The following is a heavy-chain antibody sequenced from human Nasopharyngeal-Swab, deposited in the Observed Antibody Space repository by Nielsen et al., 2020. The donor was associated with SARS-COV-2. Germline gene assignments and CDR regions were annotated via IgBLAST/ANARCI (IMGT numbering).Heavy chain of an antibody. V-gene: IGHV4-4*02. Sequence: SETLSLTCAVSGGSISSSNWWSWVRQPPGKGLEWIGEIYHSGSTNYNPSLKSRVTISVDTSKNQFSLKLSSVTAADTAVYYCARGLTTVTTRWFDPWGQGTLVTVSS. CDR2: IYHSGST. D-gene: IGHD4-17*01. CDR1: GGSISSSNW. J-gene: IGHJ5*02. CDR3: ARGLTTVTTRWFDP.